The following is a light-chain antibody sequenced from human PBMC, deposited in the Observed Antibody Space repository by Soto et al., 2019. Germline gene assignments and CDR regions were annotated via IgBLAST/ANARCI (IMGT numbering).Light chain of an antibody. CDR2: KAS. CDR1: QTISSW. Sequence: DIQMTQSPSTLSGSVGDRATITCRASQTISSWLAWYQQKPGKAPKLLIYKASTLKSGVPSRFSCSGCGTEFALTISRLQPDDFGTYYCQHYNSYSEAFTQGTKVDIK. V-gene: IGKV1-5*03. J-gene: IGKJ1*01. CDR3: QHYNSYSEA.